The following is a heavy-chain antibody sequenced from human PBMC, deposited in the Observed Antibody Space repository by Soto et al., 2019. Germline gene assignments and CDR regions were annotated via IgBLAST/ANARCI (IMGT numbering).Heavy chain of an antibody. Sequence: GWSLRLSCAAAGFTFSSYWMSWVRQAPGKGLEWVANIKQDGSEKYYVDSVKGRFTISRDNAKNSLYLQMNSLRAEDTAVYYCATDRGSGRFDPWGQGTLVTV. CDR2: IKQDGSEK. D-gene: IGHD6-19*01. CDR1: GFTFSSYW. V-gene: IGHV3-7*03. CDR3: ATDRGSGRFDP. J-gene: IGHJ5*02.